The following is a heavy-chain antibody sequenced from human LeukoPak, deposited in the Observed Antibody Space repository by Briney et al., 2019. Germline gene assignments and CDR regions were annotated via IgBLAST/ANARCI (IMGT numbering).Heavy chain of an antibody. CDR2: ISAYNGHA. Sequence: ASVKVSCKASGYTFTSYDISWVRQAPGQGLEWMGWISAYNGHANYAQTLQGRLTMTTDTSTSTAYMELRSLRSDDTAVYYCAREAYYYDSSGYYYFDYWGQGTLVTVSS. CDR3: AREAYYYDSSGYYYFDY. D-gene: IGHD3-22*01. J-gene: IGHJ4*02. CDR1: GYTFTSYD. V-gene: IGHV1-18*01.